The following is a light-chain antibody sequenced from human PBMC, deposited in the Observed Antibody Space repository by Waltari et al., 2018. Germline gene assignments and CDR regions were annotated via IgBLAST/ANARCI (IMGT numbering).Light chain of an antibody. V-gene: IGKV1-12*01. Sequence: DIQMTQSPSSVSASVGDRVTINCRASQDIGSWLAWYQHKPGKAPKLLVYVATNLQRWVPSRFRGSGSGTDFTLAISGLQADDSAIYYCQQAKNFPAVSFGGGTKVEIK. CDR2: VAT. CDR3: QQAKNFPAVS. CDR1: QDIGSW. J-gene: IGKJ4*01.